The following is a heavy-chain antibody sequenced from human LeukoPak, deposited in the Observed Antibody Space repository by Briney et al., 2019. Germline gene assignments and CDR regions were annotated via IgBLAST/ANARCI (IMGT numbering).Heavy chain of an antibody. D-gene: IGHD2-2*02. Sequence: SQTLSLTCAISGDSVSSNSAAWNWIRQSPSRGLEWLGRTYYRSKWYNDYAVSVKSRITINPDISKNQFSLQLNSVTPEDTAVYYCAAASHPGVVPAAIGLDYWGQGTLVTVSS. CDR2: TYYRSKWYN. CDR1: GDSVSSNSAA. V-gene: IGHV6-1*01. J-gene: IGHJ4*02. CDR3: AAASHPGVVPAAIGLDY.